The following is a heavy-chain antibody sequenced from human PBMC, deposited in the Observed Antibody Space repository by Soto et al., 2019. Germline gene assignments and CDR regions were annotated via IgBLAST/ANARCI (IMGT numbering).Heavy chain of an antibody. CDR2: VSPYNDRT. CDR3: AREAGIAVAGTSRFDY. CDR1: GYNFTPYA. Sequence: QVHLVQSGTEVKRPGASVKVSCKTSGYNFTPYAINWVRQAPGQGLEWMGWVSPYNDRTNSAQKVQDRLTMTTDTSTTTAYMEWMSLRSDDTAVYYCAREAGIAVAGTSRFDYWGQGSLVTVSS. J-gene: IGHJ4*02. D-gene: IGHD6-19*01. V-gene: IGHV1-18*01.